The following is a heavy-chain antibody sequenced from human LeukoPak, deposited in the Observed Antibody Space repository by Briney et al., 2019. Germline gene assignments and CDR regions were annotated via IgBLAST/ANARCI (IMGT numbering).Heavy chain of an antibody. CDR3: ATDGQSSGWYGFDY. D-gene: IGHD6-19*01. CDR2: ITSPVGHI. V-gene: IGHV3-21*01. Sequence: TGGSLRLSCAASGFTFSTYSMNWVRQAPGKGLEWVASITSPVGHIYYADPLKGRITISRDNAKSSLYLQMNSLRAEDTAVYYCATDGQSSGWYGFDYWGQGTLVTVSS. J-gene: IGHJ4*02. CDR1: GFTFSTYS.